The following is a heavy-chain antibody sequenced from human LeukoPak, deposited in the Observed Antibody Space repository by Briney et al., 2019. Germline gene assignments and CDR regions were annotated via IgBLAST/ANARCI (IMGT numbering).Heavy chain of an antibody. CDR1: GFTFDDYA. CDR2: ISWNSGSI. V-gene: IGHV3-9*03. J-gene: IGHJ3*02. Sequence: PGRSLRLSCAASGFTFDDYAMHWVRQAPGKGLEWVSGISWNSGSIGYADSVKGRFTISRDNAKNSLYLQMSSLRAEDMALYYCAKGGSSPFDAFDIWGQGTMVTVSS. CDR3: AKGGSSPFDAFDI. D-gene: IGHD6-6*01.